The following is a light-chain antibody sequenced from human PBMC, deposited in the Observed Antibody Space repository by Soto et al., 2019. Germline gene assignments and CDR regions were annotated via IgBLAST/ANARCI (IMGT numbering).Light chain of an antibody. Sequence: DIQMTQSPSTLYASVGDRVTITCRASQTIDSWLAWYQQRPGKPPNLLIYKASTLASGVPSRFSGSGSGTEFTLTISSLQPDDFATYYCQQYHIYSGTFGEGTKGEIK. CDR1: QTIDSW. CDR3: QQYHIYSGT. CDR2: KAS. J-gene: IGKJ1*01. V-gene: IGKV1-5*03.